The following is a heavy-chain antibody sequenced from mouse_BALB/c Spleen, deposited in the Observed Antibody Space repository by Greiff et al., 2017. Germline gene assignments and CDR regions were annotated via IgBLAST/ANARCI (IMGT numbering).Heavy chain of an antibody. CDR3: ARRWLLRNYAMDY. CDR2: INPSTGYT. J-gene: IGHJ4*01. CDR1: GYTFTSYW. Sequence: QVQLKESGAELAKPGASVKMSCKASGYTFTSYWMHWVKQRPGQGLEWIGYINPSTGYTEYNQKFKDKATLTADKSSSTAYMQLSSLTSEDSAVYYCARRWLLRNYAMDYWGQGTSVTVSS. V-gene: IGHV1-7*01. D-gene: IGHD2-3*01.